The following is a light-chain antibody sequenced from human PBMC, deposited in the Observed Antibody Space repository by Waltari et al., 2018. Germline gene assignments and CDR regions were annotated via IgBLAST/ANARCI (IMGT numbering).Light chain of an antibody. CDR3: QQFIYLPVT. CDR2: DAT. CDR1: HDISNY. J-gene: IGKJ5*01. Sequence: DRVTITCQASHDISNYLNWYQQKPGRAPKLLLYDATNLETGDPSRFTGSGSGTDFTLTISCLQPEDIATYFCQQFIYLPVTFGQGTRLEIK. V-gene: IGKV1-33*01.